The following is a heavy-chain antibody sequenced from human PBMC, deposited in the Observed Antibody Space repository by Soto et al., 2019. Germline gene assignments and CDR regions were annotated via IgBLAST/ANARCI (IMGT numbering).Heavy chain of an antibody. CDR3: ARGTGRNLYYFDY. J-gene: IGHJ4*02. CDR1: GYTFTSYY. Sequence: QVQLVQSGAEVKKPGASVKVSCKASGYTFTSYYMHWVRQAPGQGLEWMGMINPSGGSTNYAQRFQGRVTMTRDMSTSTVYMELTSLRSEDTAVYYCARGTGRNLYYFDYWGQGTLVTVSS. V-gene: IGHV1-46*01. CDR2: INPSGGST.